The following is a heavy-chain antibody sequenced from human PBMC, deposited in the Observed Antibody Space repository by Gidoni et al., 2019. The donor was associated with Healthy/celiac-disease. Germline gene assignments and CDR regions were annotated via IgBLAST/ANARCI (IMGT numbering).Heavy chain of an antibody. Sequence: EVQLVESGGGLVQPGGSMRLSCAASGFTFSSYEMNWVRQAPGKGLEWVSYISSSGSTIYYADSVKGRFTISRDNAKNSLYLQMTSLRAEDTAVYYCARDLLAAALDYWGQGTLVTVSS. D-gene: IGHD6-13*01. V-gene: IGHV3-48*03. CDR2: ISSSGSTI. CDR1: GFTFSSYE. J-gene: IGHJ4*02. CDR3: ARDLLAAALDY.